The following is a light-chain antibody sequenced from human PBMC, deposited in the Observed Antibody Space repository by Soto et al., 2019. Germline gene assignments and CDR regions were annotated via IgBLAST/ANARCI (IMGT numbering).Light chain of an antibody. CDR1: QSVSSSY. Sequence: EIVLTQSPGTLSLSPGEIATLSCRASQSVSSSYLAWYQQKPGQAPRLLIYGASSRATGIPDRFSGSGSGTAFTLSISRLEPEDFAVYYCQQYGSSPAYTFGQGTKLQIK. CDR3: QQYGSSPAYT. V-gene: IGKV3-20*01. J-gene: IGKJ2*01. CDR2: GAS.